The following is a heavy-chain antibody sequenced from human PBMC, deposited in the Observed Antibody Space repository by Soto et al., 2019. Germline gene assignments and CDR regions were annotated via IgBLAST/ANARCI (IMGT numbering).Heavy chain of an antibody. CDR1: GFTFSSYG. CDR3: ARGYGDYGFDI. CDR2: IWYDGSNK. D-gene: IGHD4-17*01. V-gene: IGHV3-33*01. Sequence: ESGGGVVQPGRSLRLSCAASGFTFSSYGMHWVRQAPGKGLEWVAVIWYDGSNKYYADSVKGRFTISRDNSKNTLYLQMNSLRAEDTAVYYCARGYGDYGFDIWGQGTMVTVSS. J-gene: IGHJ3*02.